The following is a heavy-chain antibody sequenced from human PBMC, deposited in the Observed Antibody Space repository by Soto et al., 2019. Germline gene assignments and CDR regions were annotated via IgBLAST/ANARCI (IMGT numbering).Heavy chain of an antibody. J-gene: IGHJ5*02. Sequence: SETLSLTCTVSGGSISSGGYYWSWIRQHPGKGLEWIGYIYYSGSTYYNPSLKSRVTISVDTSKNQFSLKLSSVTAADTAVYYCARTNARTMWFDPSGQATLVTVSS. CDR1: GGSISSGGYY. D-gene: IGHD2-8*01. V-gene: IGHV4-31*02. CDR2: IYYSGST. CDR3: ARTNARTMWFDP.